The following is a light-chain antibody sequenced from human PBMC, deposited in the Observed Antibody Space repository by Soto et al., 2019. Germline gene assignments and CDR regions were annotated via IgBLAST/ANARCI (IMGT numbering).Light chain of an antibody. V-gene: IGKV3-20*01. CDR1: QSVSSSY. CDR3: QQYGSSHAFT. CDR2: GAS. Sequence: EIVLTQSPGTLSLSPGERATLSCRASQSVSSSYLAWYQQKPGQAPRLLIYGASSRATGIPDRFSGSGSGTDFTLTISRLEPEDFAVYYCQQYGSSHAFTFGGGTKVDIK. J-gene: IGKJ4*01.